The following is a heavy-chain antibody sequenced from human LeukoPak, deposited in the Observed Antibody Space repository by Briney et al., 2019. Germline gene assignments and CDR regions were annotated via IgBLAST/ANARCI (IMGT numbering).Heavy chain of an antibody. D-gene: IGHD3-10*01. J-gene: IGHJ4*02. CDR2: IYSGGGT. CDR1: GFTVSRNF. CDR3: ARVPMVRGFTWYYFDF. Sequence: PGGSLRLSCAATGFTVSRNFMSWVRQAPGKGLEWVSVIYSGGGTYYADSVKGRFTISRDNSKNTLQMNTLRAEDTAVYYCARVPMVRGFTWYYFDFWGQGTLVTVSS. V-gene: IGHV3-53*01.